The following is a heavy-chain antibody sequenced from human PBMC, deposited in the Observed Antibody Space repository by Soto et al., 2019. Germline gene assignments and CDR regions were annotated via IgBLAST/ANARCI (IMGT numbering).Heavy chain of an antibody. CDR2: IIPIFGTA. J-gene: IGHJ6*02. CDR1: GGTFSSYA. Sequence: SVKVSCKASGGTFSSYAISWVRQAPGQGLEWMGGIIPIFGTANYAQKFQGRVTITADESTSTAYMELSSLRSEDTAVYYCAGCSTNCDEGYSSFRVGGYYYYYGMDVWGQGTTVTVSS. D-gene: IGHD6-13*01. CDR3: AGCSTNCDEGYSSFRVGGYYYYYGMDV. V-gene: IGHV1-69*13.